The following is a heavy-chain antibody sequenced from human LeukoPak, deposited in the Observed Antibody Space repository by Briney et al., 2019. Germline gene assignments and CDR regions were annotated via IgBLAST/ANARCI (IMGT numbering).Heavy chain of an antibody. V-gene: IGHV4-59*01. Sequence: SETLSLTCTVSGGPISNYFWTWIRQPPGKGLEWIGYIYYSGSTHYNPSLKSRVTISLDTSKNQFSLKLSSVTAADTAVYYCTRVRRGAGDFDYWGQGTLVTVSS. CDR3: TRVRRGAGDFDY. CDR2: IYYSGST. D-gene: IGHD5-24*01. J-gene: IGHJ4*02. CDR1: GGPISNYF.